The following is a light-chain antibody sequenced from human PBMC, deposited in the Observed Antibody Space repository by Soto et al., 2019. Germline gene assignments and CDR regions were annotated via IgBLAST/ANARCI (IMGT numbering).Light chain of an antibody. CDR2: GNS. CDR1: SSNIGAGYD. Sequence: QSVLTQPPSVSGAPGQRVTISCTGSSSNIGAGYDVHWYQQLPGTAPKLLIYGNSNRPSGVPDRFSGSKSGTSASLAITKLQAEDEADYYCQSYDISLSVVFGGGTKLTVL. V-gene: IGLV1-40*01. J-gene: IGLJ2*01. CDR3: QSYDISLSVV.